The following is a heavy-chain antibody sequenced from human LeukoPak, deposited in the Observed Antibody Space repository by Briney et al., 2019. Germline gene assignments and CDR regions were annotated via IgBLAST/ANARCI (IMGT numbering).Heavy chain of an antibody. CDR2: INYSGTS. D-gene: IGHD2-15*01. Sequence: SETLSLTCTVSGGSLSSFDWSWIRQPPGKGLEWIGNINYSGTSDYNPSLKSRVTISVDTSKNQFSLKLSSVTAADTAVYYCARARYGGNIDYWGQGTLVTVSS. CDR1: GGSLSSFD. J-gene: IGHJ4*02. V-gene: IGHV4-59*01. CDR3: ARARYGGNIDY.